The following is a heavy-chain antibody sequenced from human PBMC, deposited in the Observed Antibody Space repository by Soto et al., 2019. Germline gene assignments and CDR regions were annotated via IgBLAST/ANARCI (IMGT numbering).Heavy chain of an antibody. J-gene: IGHJ5*02. V-gene: IGHV3-7*03. CDR3: ARERTIFGVSGS. CDR2: IKQDGSEK. Sequence: EVQLLESGGGLVQPGGSLRLSCAASGFTFRSYWMSWVRQAPGKGLEWVANIKQDGSEKYYVDSVKGRFTISRDNAKNSLYLQMISVRDEDTDVYYCARERTIFGVSGSWGQGTLVTVSS. CDR1: GFTFRSYW. D-gene: IGHD3-3*01.